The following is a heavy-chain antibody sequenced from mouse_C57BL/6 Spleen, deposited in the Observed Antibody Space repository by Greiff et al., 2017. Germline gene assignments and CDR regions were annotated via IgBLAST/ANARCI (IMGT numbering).Heavy chain of an antibody. Sequence: EVQRVESGGGLVKPGGSLKLSCAASGFTFSSYAMSWVRQTPEKRLEWVATISDGGSYTYYPYNVKGRFTISRDNAKNNLYLQMSHLKSEDTAMYYCASGVTKAGFAYWGQGTLVTVSA. CDR2: ISDGGSYT. J-gene: IGHJ3*01. CDR1: GFTFSSYA. CDR3: ASGVTKAGFAY. V-gene: IGHV5-4*01. D-gene: IGHD2-2*01.